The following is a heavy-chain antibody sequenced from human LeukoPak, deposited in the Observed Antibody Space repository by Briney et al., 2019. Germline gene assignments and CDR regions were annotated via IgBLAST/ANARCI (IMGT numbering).Heavy chain of an antibody. D-gene: IGHD5-24*01. J-gene: IGHJ4*02. Sequence: SETLSLTCTVSGGSVSSGGYYWTWIRQHPGKGLEWIGYIYYTGSTFFNPSPKIRVIISFDTSKNQFSLTLSSVPAADTAVSYCARSDPRWLSSDYWGQGSLVTVSS. CDR3: ARSDPRWLSSDY. CDR1: GGSVSSGGYY. V-gene: IGHV4-31*03. CDR2: IYYTGST.